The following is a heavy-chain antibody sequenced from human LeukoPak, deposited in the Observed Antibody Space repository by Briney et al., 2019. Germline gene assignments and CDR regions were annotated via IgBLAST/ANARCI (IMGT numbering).Heavy chain of an antibody. CDR3: TRASSSTWSYYYYYMDV. V-gene: IGHV3-49*04. D-gene: IGHD6-13*01. CDR1: GFTFDDYG. J-gene: IGHJ6*03. CDR2: IRSKTYGGTT. Sequence: GGSLRLSCAASGFTFDDYGMSWVRQAPGKGLEWVGFIRSKTYGGTTEYAASVKGRFTISRDDSKSIAYLQMNSLKTEDTAVYYCTRASSSTWSYYYYYMDVWGKGTTVTISS.